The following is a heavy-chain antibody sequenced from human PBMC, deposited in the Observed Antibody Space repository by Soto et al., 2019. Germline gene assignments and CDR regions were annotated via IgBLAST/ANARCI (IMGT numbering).Heavy chain of an antibody. J-gene: IGHJ6*03. CDR3: TTAGGTTVLRRGYYYYYMDV. V-gene: IGHV3-15*01. CDR2: IKSKTDGGTT. CDR1: GFTFSNAW. Sequence: EVQLVESGGGLVKTGGSLRLSCAASGFTFSNAWMSWVRQAPGKGLEWVGRIKSKTDGGTTDYAAPVKGRFTISRDDSKNTLYLQMNSLKTEDTAVYYCTTAGGTTVLRRGYYYYYMDVWGKGTTVTVSS. D-gene: IGHD4-17*01.